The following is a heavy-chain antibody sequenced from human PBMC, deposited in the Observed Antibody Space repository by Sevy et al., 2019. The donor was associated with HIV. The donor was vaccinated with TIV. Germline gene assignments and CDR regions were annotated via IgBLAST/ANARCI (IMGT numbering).Heavy chain of an antibody. Sequence: GGSLRLSCAASGFTFSSYAMHWVRQAPGKGLEWVAVISYDGSNKYYADSVKAGFTSSKDNSKSTLYLQMNSLGAEDTAVYYCARDPGGYGYGRVGRGGYFDYWGQGTLVTVSS. CDR3: ARDPGGYGYGRVGRGGYFDY. D-gene: IGHD5-18*01. CDR1: GFTFSSYA. J-gene: IGHJ4*02. V-gene: IGHV3-30-3*01. CDR2: ISYDGSNK.